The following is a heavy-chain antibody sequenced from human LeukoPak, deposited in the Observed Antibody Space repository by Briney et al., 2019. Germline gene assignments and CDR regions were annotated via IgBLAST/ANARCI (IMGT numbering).Heavy chain of an antibody. V-gene: IGHV1-24*01. CDR2: FYPEDGET. CDR1: GYTLTELS. D-gene: IGHD4-23*01. CDR3: ATSPPHNDYGGNSDAFDI. J-gene: IGHJ3*02. Sequence: GASVKVSCKVSGYTLTELSMHWVRQAPGKGLEWMGGFYPEDGETIYAQKFQGRVTMTEDTSTDTAYMELSSLRSEDTAVYYCATSPPHNDYGGNSDAFDIWGQGTMVTVSS.